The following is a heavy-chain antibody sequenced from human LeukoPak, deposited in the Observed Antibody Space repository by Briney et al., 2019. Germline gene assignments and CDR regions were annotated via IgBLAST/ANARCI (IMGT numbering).Heavy chain of an antibody. V-gene: IGHV3-30*04. J-gene: IGHJ4*02. CDR3: AKDFGYDSSGLDY. Sequence: PGGSLRLSCAASGFTFSSYAMHWVRQAPGKGLEWVAVISYDGSNKYYADSVKGRFTISRDNSKNTLYLQMNSLRAEDTAVYYCAKDFGYDSSGLDYWGQGTLVTVSS. CDR2: ISYDGSNK. CDR1: GFTFSSYA. D-gene: IGHD3-22*01.